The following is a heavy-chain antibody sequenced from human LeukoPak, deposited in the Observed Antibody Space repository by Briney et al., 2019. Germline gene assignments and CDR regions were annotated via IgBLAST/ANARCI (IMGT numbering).Heavy chain of an antibody. CDR2: ISYDGSNK. J-gene: IGHJ3*02. V-gene: IGHV3-30-3*01. D-gene: IGHD3-9*01. CDR3: AREDPPTGAFDI. Sequence: PGGSLRLSCAASGFTFSSYAMSWVRQAPGKGLEWVAVISYDGSNKYYADSVKGRFTISRDNSKNTLYLQMNSLRAEDTAVYYCAREDPPTGAFDIWGQGTMVTVSS. CDR1: GFTFSSYA.